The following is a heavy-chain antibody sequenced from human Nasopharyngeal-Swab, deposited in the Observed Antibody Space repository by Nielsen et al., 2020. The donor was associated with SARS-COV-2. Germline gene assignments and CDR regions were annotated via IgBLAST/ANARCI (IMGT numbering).Heavy chain of an antibody. CDR3: AKDPQPVLAVAGPFGDYYMDV. Sequence: SLKISCAASGFTFDDYAMHWVRQAPGKGLEWVSGISWNSGSIGYADSVKGRFTISRDNAKNSLYLQMNSLRAEDTALYYCAKDPQPVLAVAGPFGDYYMDVWGKGTTVTVSS. CDR2: ISWNSGSI. D-gene: IGHD6-19*01. J-gene: IGHJ6*03. V-gene: IGHV3-9*01. CDR1: GFTFDDYA.